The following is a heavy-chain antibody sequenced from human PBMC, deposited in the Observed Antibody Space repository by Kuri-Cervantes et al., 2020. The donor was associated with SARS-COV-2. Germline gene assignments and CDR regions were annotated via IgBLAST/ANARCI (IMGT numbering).Heavy chain of an antibody. CDR3: ASKSWPQMNY. CDR2: IYSGGST. J-gene: IGHJ4*02. Sequence: GGSLRLSCAASGFTVSSNYMSWVRQAPGKGLEWVSVIYSGGSTYYADSVKGRFTISRDNAKNSLYLQMNSLRAEDTAVYYCASKSWPQMNYWGQGTLVTVSS. CDR1: GFTVSSNY. V-gene: IGHV3-53*01. D-gene: IGHD6-13*01.